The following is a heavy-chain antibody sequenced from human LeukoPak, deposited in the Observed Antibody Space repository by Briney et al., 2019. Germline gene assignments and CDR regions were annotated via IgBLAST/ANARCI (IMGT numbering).Heavy chain of an antibody. D-gene: IGHD2-15*01. CDR3: AKANLGYCSGGSCYSGPSGMDV. CDR2: ISGSGGST. Sequence: GGSLRLSCAASGFTFSSYAMSWVRQAPGKGLEWVSAISGSGGSTYYADSVKGRFTISRDNSKNTLYLQMNGLRAEDTAVYYCAKANLGYCSGGSCYSGPSGMDVWGQGTTVTVSS. V-gene: IGHV3-23*01. J-gene: IGHJ6*02. CDR1: GFTFSSYA.